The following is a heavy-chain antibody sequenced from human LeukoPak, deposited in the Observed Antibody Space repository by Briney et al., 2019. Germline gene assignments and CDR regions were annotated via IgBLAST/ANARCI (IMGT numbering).Heavy chain of an antibody. CDR1: GFTFSSYG. J-gene: IGHJ4*02. CDR2: ISYDGSNK. D-gene: IGHD5-24*01. V-gene: IGHV3-30*18. CDR3: AKDRRHGYNYFDY. Sequence: PGRSLRLFCAASGFTFSSYGMHWVRQAPGKGLEWVAVISYDGSNKYYADSVKGRFTISRDNSKNTLYLQMNSLRAEDTAVYYCAKDRRHGYNYFDYWGQGTLVTVSS.